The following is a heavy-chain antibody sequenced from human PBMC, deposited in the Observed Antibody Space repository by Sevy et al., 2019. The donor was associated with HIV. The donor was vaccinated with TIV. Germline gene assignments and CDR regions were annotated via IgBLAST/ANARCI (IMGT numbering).Heavy chain of an antibody. Sequence: GGSLRLSCAASGFTFSNAWMSWVRQAPGKGLEWVGCIKSKTDGGTTDYAAPVKGRFTISRDDSKNTLYLQMNSLKTEDTAVYYCTTFWFWGQGTLVTVSS. CDR2: IKSKTDGGTT. J-gene: IGHJ4*02. V-gene: IGHV3-15*01. D-gene: IGHD3-9*01. CDR3: TTFWF. CDR1: GFTFSNAW.